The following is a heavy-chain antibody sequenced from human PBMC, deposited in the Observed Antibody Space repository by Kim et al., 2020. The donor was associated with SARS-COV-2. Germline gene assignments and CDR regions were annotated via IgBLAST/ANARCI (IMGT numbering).Heavy chain of an antibody. CDR3: AKDSGNDYGDQVDY. D-gene: IGHD4-17*01. V-gene: IGHV3-23*03. J-gene: IGHJ4*02. Sequence: AGYVKGRLTIHREESKKTMYLQRNSLRAEDTAVYYCAKDSGNDYGDQVDYWGQGTLVTVSS.